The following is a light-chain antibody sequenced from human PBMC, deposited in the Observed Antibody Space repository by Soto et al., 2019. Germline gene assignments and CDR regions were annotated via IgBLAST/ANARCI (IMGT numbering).Light chain of an antibody. CDR2: AAS. CDR1: QDIGNH. J-gene: IGKJ5*01. V-gene: IGKV1-17*03. Sequence: DIQMTQSPSAMSASVGDRVTISCRASQDIGNHLAWFQQKPGKVPQRLIYAASSLQTGVPSRFSGSGSGTDFTLTIISLQPEDFATYYCLKHDSFPPTFGPGTRLEIK. CDR3: LKHDSFPPT.